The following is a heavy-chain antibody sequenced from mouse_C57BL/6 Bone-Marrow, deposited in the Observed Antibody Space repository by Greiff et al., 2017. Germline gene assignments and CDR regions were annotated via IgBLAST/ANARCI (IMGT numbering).Heavy chain of an antibody. J-gene: IGHJ1*03. Sequence: QVHVKQSGAELVRPGASVTLSCKASGYTFTDYEMHWVQQTPVHGLEWIGDIDPETGGTAYNQKFKGMAILTADKTSSTAYMELRSLASEDSAVYYCTADFDVWGTGTTVTVSS. CDR1: GYTFTDYE. CDR3: TADFDV. V-gene: IGHV1-15*01. CDR2: IDPETGGT.